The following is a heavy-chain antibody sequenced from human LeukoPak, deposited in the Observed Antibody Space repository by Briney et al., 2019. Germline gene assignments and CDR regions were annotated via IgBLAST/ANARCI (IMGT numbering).Heavy chain of an antibody. J-gene: IGHJ4*02. D-gene: IGHD4-17*01. CDR1: GFTFSNYG. V-gene: IGHV3-30*02. Sequence: GGSLCLSCAASGFTFSNYGMHWVRQAPGKGLEWVTFIWYDGNNKYYADSVKGRFTISRDNSKNTLYLQMNSLRDEDTAVYYCAKEGISAVTSDHWGQGSLVTVSS. CDR3: AKEGISAVTSDH. CDR2: IWYDGNNK.